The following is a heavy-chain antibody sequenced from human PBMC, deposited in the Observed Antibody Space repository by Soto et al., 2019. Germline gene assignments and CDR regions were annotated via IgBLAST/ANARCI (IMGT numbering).Heavy chain of an antibody. CDR3: AGITMIVVVIPEPDDI. Sequence: QLQLQESGPGLVKPSETLSLTCTVSGGSISSSSYYWGWIRQPPGKGLEWIGSIYYSGSTYYNPSLKSRVTISIDTSKNQFSLKLSHVTAADTDVYYCAGITMIVVVIPEPDDIWGQGTMVTVSS. D-gene: IGHD3-22*01. CDR2: IYYSGST. V-gene: IGHV4-39*01. CDR1: GGSISSSSYY. J-gene: IGHJ3*02.